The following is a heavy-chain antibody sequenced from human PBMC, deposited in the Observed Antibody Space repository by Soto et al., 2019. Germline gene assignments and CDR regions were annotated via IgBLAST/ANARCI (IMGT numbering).Heavy chain of an antibody. Sequence: LRLSCAASGVMFSAYWMIWVRQAPVKGLEWVANIHGDGGKIYYVDSVKGRFTISRDNAKRSLYLQMNSLRAEDTAVYYCARDFYGGYTYGPGDYWGQGALVTVSS. D-gene: IGHD5-18*01. CDR3: ARDFYGGYTYGPGDY. J-gene: IGHJ4*02. V-gene: IGHV3-7*01. CDR2: IHGDGGKI. CDR1: GVMFSAYW.